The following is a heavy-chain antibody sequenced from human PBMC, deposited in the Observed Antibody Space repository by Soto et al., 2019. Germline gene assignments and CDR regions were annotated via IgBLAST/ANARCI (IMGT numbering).Heavy chain of an antibody. Sequence: LTCTVSGGSISSGGYYWSWIRQHPGKGLEWIGYIYYSGSTYYNPSLKSRVTISVDTSKNQFSLKLSSVTAADTAVYYCARDCSGGSCYSSWAFDIWGQGTMVTVSS. V-gene: IGHV4-31*03. J-gene: IGHJ3*02. CDR1: GGSISSGGYY. CDR3: ARDCSGGSCYSSWAFDI. D-gene: IGHD2-15*01. CDR2: IYYSGST.